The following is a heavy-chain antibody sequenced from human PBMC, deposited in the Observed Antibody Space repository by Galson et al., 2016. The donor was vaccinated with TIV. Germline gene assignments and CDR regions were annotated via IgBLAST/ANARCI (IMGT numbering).Heavy chain of an antibody. J-gene: IGHJ6*02. CDR1: GFTFSTKS. D-gene: IGHD3-22*01. CDR2: ISGGGGST. Sequence: SLRLSCAASGFTFSTKSMSWVRQAPGMGLEWVSAISGGGGSTYYADSVKGRFTVSRDNSKNTLFLQMNSLRAEDTAVYYCTKVPSSGFSYYYGLDVWGQGTTVTVSS. CDR3: TKVPSSGFSYYYGLDV. V-gene: IGHV3-23*01.